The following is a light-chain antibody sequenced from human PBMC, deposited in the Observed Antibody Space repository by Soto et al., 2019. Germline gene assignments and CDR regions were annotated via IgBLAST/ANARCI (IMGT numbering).Light chain of an antibody. J-gene: IGKJ4*01. CDR1: HDIGNK. CDR2: GAS. V-gene: IGKV1-16*02. CDR3: QQYHVYPLT. Sequence: DIQMTQSPSSLSASVGDRVIITCRASHDIGNKIAWFQQKPGKGPKSLIYGASILQSWVPSKFSGSRSATDFTLTITSLQPEDCATYSCQQYHVYPLTFGGGTKLEIK.